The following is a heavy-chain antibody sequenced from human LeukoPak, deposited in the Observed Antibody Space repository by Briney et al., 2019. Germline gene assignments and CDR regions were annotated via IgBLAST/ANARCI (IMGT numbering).Heavy chain of an antibody. CDR3: ARAHRGVSKAGTKTIEQRAFDI. J-gene: IGHJ3*02. CDR2: INHSGST. CDR1: GGSFSGYY. D-gene: IGHD6-13*01. V-gene: IGHV4-34*01. Sequence: SETLSLTCAVYGGSFSGYYWSWIRQPPGKGLEWIGEINHSGSTNCNPSLKSRVTISVDTSKHQFSLKLSSVTAADTAVYYCARAHRGVSKAGTKTIEQRAFDIWGQGTMVTVSS.